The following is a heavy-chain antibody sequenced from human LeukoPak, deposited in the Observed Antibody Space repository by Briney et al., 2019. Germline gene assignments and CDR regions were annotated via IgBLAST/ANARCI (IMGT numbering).Heavy chain of an antibody. CDR2: INPNSGGT. CDR1: GYTFTGYY. Sequence: ASVKVSCKASGYTFTGYYMHWVRQAPGQGLEWMGWINPNSGGTNYAQKFQGRVTMTRDTSISTAYMELSRLRSDDTAVYYCARDFGYDFWKIYDYCMDVWGQGTSVTVSS. V-gene: IGHV1-2*02. D-gene: IGHD3-3*01. CDR3: ARDFGYDFWKIYDYCMDV. J-gene: IGHJ6*02.